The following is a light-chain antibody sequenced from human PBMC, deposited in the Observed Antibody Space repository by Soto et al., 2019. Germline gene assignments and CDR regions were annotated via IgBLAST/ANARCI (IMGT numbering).Light chain of an antibody. Sequence: QSALTQPRSVSGSPGQSVTISCAGSSSDVGGYKYVSWYQQCPDKAPKLMIHDVNRRPSGVPDRFSGSKSGNTASLTISGLQAEDEADYYCCSYAGSYTWVFGGGTKLTVL. CDR1: SSDVGGYKY. V-gene: IGLV2-11*01. CDR2: DVN. CDR3: CSYAGSYTWV. J-gene: IGLJ3*02.